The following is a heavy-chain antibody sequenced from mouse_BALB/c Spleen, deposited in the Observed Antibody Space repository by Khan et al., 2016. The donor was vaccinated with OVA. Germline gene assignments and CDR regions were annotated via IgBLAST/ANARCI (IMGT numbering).Heavy chain of an antibody. CDR1: GFTFSTYG. CDR3: ARHAYYYDSEGFAY. V-gene: IGHV5-6*01. J-gene: IGHJ3*01. D-gene: IGHD1-1*01. CDR2: VSSGGSYT. Sequence: EVQLVESGGDLVKPGGSLKLSCAASGFTFSTYGMSWVRQTPDKRLEWVATVSSGGSYTYYPDSVKGRFTISRDTAKNTLYLQMSSLKSEDTVMLYAARHAYYYDSEGFAYWGQGTLVTVSA.